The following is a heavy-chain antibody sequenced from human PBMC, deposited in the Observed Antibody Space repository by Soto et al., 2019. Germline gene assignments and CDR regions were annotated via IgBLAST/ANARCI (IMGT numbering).Heavy chain of an antibody. CDR2: INSDGSST. CDR3: ARDGYCSSTSCYGGAFDI. Sequence: GGFLRLSCAASGFTFISYWMHWVRQAPGKGLVWVSRINSDGSSTSYADSVKGRFTISRDNAKNTLYLQMNSLRAEDTAVYYCARDGYCSSTSCYGGAFDIWGQGTMVTVSS. J-gene: IGHJ3*02. CDR1: GFTFISYW. D-gene: IGHD2-2*01. V-gene: IGHV3-74*01.